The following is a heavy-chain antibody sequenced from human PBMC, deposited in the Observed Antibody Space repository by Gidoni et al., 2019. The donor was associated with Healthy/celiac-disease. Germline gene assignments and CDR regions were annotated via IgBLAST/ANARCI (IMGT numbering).Heavy chain of an antibody. CDR2: IYSGGST. CDR1: GFTVSSNY. D-gene: IGHD3-22*01. Sequence: EVQLVESGGGLIQPGGSLRLSCAASGFTVSSNYMSWVRQAPGKGLEWVSVIYSGGSTYYADSVKGRFTISRDNSKNTLYLQMNSLRAEDTAVYYCARGDDSSGYYSNDYWGQGTLVTVSS. CDR3: ARGDDSSGYYSNDY. J-gene: IGHJ4*02. V-gene: IGHV3-53*01.